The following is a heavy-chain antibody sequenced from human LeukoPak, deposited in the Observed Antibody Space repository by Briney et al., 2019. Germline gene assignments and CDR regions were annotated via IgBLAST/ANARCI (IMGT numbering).Heavy chain of an antibody. CDR1: GFTFSSYS. CDR2: ISSSSSTI. Sequence: PGGSLRLSCAASGFTFSSYSMNWVRQAPGKGLEWVSYISSSSSTIYYADSVKGRFTISRDNAKNSLYLQMNSLRAEDTAVYYCARDQPKHKYGYYYYYYMDVWGKGTTVTVSS. D-gene: IGHD2-2*01. CDR3: ARDQPKHKYGYYYYYYMDV. V-gene: IGHV3-48*01. J-gene: IGHJ6*03.